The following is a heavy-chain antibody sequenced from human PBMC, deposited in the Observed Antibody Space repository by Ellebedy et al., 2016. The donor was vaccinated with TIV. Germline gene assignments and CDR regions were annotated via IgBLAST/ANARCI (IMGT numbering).Heavy chain of an antibody. CDR2: ISSSGTNI. CDR3: ARRPYCSGGSCGMDV. V-gene: IGHV3-48*03. CDR1: EFSLRSYG. J-gene: IGHJ6*02. Sequence: GESLKISCAASEFSLRSYGMNWVRQAPGMGLQWVSYISSSGTNINYADSVKGRFTISRDNAKNSVYLQMNSLRVEDTAVYYCARRPYCSGGSCGMDVWGQGTAVTVSS. D-gene: IGHD2-15*01.